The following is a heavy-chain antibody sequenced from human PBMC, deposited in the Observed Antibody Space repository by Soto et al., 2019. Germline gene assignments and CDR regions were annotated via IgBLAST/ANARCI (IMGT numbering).Heavy chain of an antibody. CDR2: ISGSGGST. CDR3: AKGDIVVVVAAYSYYYGMDV. V-gene: IGHV3-23*01. D-gene: IGHD2-15*01. CDR1: GFTFSSYA. Sequence: EVQLLESGGGLVQPGGSLGLSCAASGFTFSSYAMSWVRQAPGKGLEWVSAISGSGGSTYYADSVKGRFTISRDNSKNTLYLQMNSLRAEDTAVYYCAKGDIVVVVAAYSYYYGMDVWGQGTTVTVSS. J-gene: IGHJ6*02.